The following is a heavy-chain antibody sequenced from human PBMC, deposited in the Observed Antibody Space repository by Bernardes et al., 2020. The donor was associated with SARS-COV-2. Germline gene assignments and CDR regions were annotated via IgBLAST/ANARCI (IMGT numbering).Heavy chain of an antibody. Sequence: SETLSLTCTVSGGSVSGVSYYWSWIRQPPGKGLEWIGYIYYSGSTNYNPSLKSRVSISVDTSKNQFSLSLSSVTAADTAVYYCARDRCDTSSCYYYYGVDVWGQGTTVTVSS. CDR2: IYYSGST. J-gene: IGHJ6*02. V-gene: IGHV4-61*01. CDR1: GGSVSGVSYY. D-gene: IGHD6-13*01. CDR3: ARDRCDTSSCYYYYGVDV.